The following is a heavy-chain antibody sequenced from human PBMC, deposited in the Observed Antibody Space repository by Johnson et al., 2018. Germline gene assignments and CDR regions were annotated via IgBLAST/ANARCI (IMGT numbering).Heavy chain of an antibody. CDR3: AGRRGVCGGRYDGRDV. D-gene: IGHD3-3*01. CDR2: IKQDGSEK. V-gene: IGHV3-7*01. Sequence: VQLVESGGGLVQPGGSLKLSCAASGFTFSNYWMSWVRQAPGKGLEWVANIKQDGSEKYCVDSVKGRFTISRDNAKNSLYLQMDSLRAEDTAVDYCAGRRGVCGGRYDGRDVWGQGTTVTVSS. J-gene: IGHJ6*02. CDR1: GFTFSNYW.